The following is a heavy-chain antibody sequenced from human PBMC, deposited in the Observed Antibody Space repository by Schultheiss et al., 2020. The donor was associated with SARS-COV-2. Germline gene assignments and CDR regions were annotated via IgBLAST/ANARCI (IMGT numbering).Heavy chain of an antibody. Sequence: GSLRLSCAASGFTFSSYAMNWVRQAPGKGLEWIGSIYYSGSTYYNPSLKSRVTISVDTSKNQFSLKLSSVTAADTAVYYCAREMGTQSPFIYGMDLWGQGTTVTVSS. D-gene: IGHD1/OR15-1a*01. CDR2: IYYSGST. J-gene: IGHJ6*02. CDR3: AREMGTQSPFIYGMDL. V-gene: IGHV4-39*07. CDR1: GFTFSSYA.